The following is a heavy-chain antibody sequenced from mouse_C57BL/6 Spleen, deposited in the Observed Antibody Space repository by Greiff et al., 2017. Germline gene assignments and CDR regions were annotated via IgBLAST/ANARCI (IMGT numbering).Heavy chain of an antibody. CDR3: ARYHLLGDY. D-gene: IGHD2-1*01. J-gene: IGHJ2*01. CDR2: INPNNGGT. CDR1: GYTFTDYY. V-gene: IGHV1-26*01. Sequence: VQLQQSGPELVKPGASVKISCKASGYTFTDYYMNWVKQSHGKSLEWIGDINPNNGGTSYNQKFKGKATLTVDKSSSTAYMELRSLTSEDSAVYYCARYHLLGDYWGQGTTLTVSS.